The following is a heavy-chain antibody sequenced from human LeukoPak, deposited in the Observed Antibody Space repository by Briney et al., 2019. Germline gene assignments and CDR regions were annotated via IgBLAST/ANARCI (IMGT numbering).Heavy chain of an antibody. J-gene: IGHJ3*02. CDR1: GGSISSSSYY. V-gene: IGHV4-39*07. CDR2: IYYSGST. Sequence: SETLSLTCTVSGGSISSSSYYWGWIRQPPGKGLEWIGSIYYSGSTNYNPSLKSRVTMSLNTSRNQFSLRLSSVTAADTAVYYCSRDWCSSTSCFYGSAFDIWGQGTMVTVSS. D-gene: IGHD2-2*01. CDR3: SRDWCSSTSCFYGSAFDI.